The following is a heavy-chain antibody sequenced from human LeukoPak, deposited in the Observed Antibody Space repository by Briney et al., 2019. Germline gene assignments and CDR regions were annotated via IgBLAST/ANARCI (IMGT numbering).Heavy chain of an antibody. D-gene: IGHD6-19*01. J-gene: IGHJ4*02. V-gene: IGHV4-61*02. CDR3: ARSSGYSSGWGFDY. Sequence: SETLSLTCTVSGGSISSDSYYWSWIRQPAGKGLEWIGRIYTSGSTNYNPSLKSRVTISVDTSKNQFSLKLSSVTAADTAVYYCARSSGYSSGWGFDYWGQGTLVTVSS. CDR1: GGSISSDSYY. CDR2: IYTSGST.